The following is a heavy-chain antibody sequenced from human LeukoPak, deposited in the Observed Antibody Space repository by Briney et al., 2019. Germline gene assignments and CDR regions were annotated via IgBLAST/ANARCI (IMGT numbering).Heavy chain of an antibody. Sequence: VASVKVSSKASGGTFISYAISWVRQAPGQGLEWMGRIIPILGIANYAQKFQGRVTITADKSTSTAYMELSSLRSEDTAVYYCARFDHILPHLDYYYGMDVWGQGTTVTVSS. J-gene: IGHJ6*02. CDR3: ARFDHILPHLDYYYGMDV. V-gene: IGHV1-69*04. D-gene: IGHD3-9*01. CDR2: IIPILGIA. CDR1: GGTFISYA.